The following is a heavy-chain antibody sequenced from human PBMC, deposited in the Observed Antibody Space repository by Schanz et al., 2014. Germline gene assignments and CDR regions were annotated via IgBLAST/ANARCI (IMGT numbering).Heavy chain of an antibody. J-gene: IGHJ3*02. D-gene: IGHD2-8*01. CDR3: ARDLPYCDGVKWYSDGFDI. CDR2: INTANGNA. Sequence: QVQVVQSGAELKKPGASVKVSCKASGYTFSSHGIHWLRQAPGQSLEWMGWINTANGNAKYSANLQAGVTITRDTSATTAYMELTNLRTEDTAVYYSARDLPYCDGVKWYSDGFDIWGQGTLVTISS. V-gene: IGHV1-3*04. CDR1: GYTFSSHG.